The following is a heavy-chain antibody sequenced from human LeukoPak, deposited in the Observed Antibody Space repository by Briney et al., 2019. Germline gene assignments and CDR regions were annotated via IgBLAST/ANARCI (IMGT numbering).Heavy chain of an antibody. Sequence: PSETLSLTCTVSGDSISSYYWSWIRQPPGRGLAWIGYIYSSASTKYNPSLKSRVTISVDTSKNQFSLKLSSVTAADTAVYYCARARDRSYSYDSSGFYTSDWHFDLWGRGTLVTVSS. V-gene: IGHV4-59*01. CDR3: ARARDRSYSYDSSGFYTSDWHFDL. J-gene: IGHJ2*01. CDR1: GDSISSYY. D-gene: IGHD3-22*01. CDR2: IYSSAST.